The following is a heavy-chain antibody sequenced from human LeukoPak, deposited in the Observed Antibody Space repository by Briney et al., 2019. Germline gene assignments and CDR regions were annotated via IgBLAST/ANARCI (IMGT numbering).Heavy chain of an antibody. J-gene: IGHJ5*02. CDR1: GGSISSSSYY. Sequence: PSETLSLTCTVSGGSISSSSYYWGWIRQPPGKGLEWIGSIYYSGSTYYTPSLKSRVTISVDTSKNQFSLKLSSVTAADTAVYYCAREYGSGPNWFDPWGQGTLVTVSS. D-gene: IGHD3-10*01. V-gene: IGHV4-39*02. CDR3: AREYGSGPNWFDP. CDR2: IYYSGST.